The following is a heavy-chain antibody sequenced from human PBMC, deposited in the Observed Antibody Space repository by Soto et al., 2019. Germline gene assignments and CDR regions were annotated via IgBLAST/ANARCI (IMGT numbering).Heavy chain of an antibody. J-gene: IGHJ6*02. CDR2: ISGSGGST. V-gene: IGHV3-23*01. CDR3: ANPLAPRGGLWFGELEAYYYYGMDV. CDR1: GFTFSSYA. Sequence: EVQLLESGGGLVQPGGSLRLSCAASGFTFSSYAMSWVRQAPGKGLEWVSAISGSGGSTYYADSVKGRFTISRDNSKNTLYLQMNSLRAEDTAVYYCANPLAPRGGLWFGELEAYYYYGMDVWGQGTTVTVSS. D-gene: IGHD3-10*01.